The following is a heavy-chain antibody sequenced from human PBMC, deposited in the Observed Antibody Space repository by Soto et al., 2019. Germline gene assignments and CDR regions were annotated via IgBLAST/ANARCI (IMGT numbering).Heavy chain of an antibody. CDR1: GFTFSRDG. CDR3: AKERATTTAFDY. Sequence: EVQLLESGGGLVQAGGSLRLSCAASGFTFSRDGMSWVRQAPGKGLEWVSLVTDNGRSTYYADSVKGRFTISRDNTQNTLVLQMNSLRAEDTAVYYCAKERATTTAFDYWGQGALVTVSS. D-gene: IGHD4-17*01. J-gene: IGHJ4*02. V-gene: IGHV3-23*01. CDR2: VTDNGRST.